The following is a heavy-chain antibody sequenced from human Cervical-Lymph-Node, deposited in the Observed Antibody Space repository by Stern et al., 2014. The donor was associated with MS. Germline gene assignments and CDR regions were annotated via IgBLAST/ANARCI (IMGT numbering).Heavy chain of an antibody. CDR1: GYTFANPA. CDR2: ISVYNGTT. D-gene: IGHD2-21*01. Sequence: QVQLVESGREVKKPGASVKVSCKASGYTFANPAIAWGRQAPGQGIQWMGRISVYNGTTRYSEKFQGRVNMATDTTTGTAYMELRSLRSDDTAVYYCARDSQLWLNYNYYGLDVWGQGTTVTVSS. V-gene: IGHV1-18*01. CDR3: ARDSQLWLNYNYYGLDV. J-gene: IGHJ6*02.